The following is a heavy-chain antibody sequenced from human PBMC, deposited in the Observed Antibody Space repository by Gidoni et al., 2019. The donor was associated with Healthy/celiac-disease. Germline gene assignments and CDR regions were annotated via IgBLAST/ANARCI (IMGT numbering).Heavy chain of an antibody. CDR2: IRYDGSNK. Sequence: QVQLVESGGGVVQPGGSLRLPCASSGFTFSSYGMHWVRQAPGKGLEWVAFIRYDGSNKYYADSVKGRFTISRDNSKNTLYLQMNSLRAEDTGVYYCAKDPGYCSGGSCYRIYWYFDLWGRGTLVTVSS. V-gene: IGHV3-30*02. CDR1: GFTFSSYG. CDR3: AKDPGYCSGGSCYRIYWYFDL. J-gene: IGHJ2*01. D-gene: IGHD2-15*01.